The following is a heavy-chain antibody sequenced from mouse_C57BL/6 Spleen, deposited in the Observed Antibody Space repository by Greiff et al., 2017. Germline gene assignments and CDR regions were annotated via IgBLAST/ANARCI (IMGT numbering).Heavy chain of an antibody. CDR1: GYAFSSSW. Sequence: QVQLQQSGPELVKPGASVKISCKASGYAFSSSWMNWVKQRPGKGLEWIGRIYPGDGDTTYNGKFKGKATLTADKSASTAYMQLSSLTSEESAVCFCASSHYGSSCFDYWGQGTTLTVAS. CDR3: ASSHYGSSCFDY. D-gene: IGHD1-1*01. V-gene: IGHV1-82*01. CDR2: IYPGDGDT. J-gene: IGHJ2*01.